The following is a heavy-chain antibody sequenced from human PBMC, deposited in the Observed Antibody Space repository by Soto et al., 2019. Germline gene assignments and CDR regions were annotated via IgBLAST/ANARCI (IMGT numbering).Heavy chain of an antibody. V-gene: IGHV1-2*04. Sequence: ASVKVSCKASGYTFTGYYMHWVRQAPGQGLEWMGWINPNSGGTNYAQKFQGWVTMTRDTSISTAYMELSRLRSDDTAVYYCARVTSSTSRGVEYHGMDVWGQGTTVTVSS. CDR3: ARVTSSTSRGVEYHGMDV. J-gene: IGHJ6*02. CDR2: INPNSGGT. D-gene: IGHD2-2*01. CDR1: GYTFTGYY.